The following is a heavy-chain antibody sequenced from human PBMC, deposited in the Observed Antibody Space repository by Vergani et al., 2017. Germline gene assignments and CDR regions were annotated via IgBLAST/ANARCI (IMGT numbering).Heavy chain of an antibody. CDR1: GFTFSSYS. Sequence: EVQLVESGGGLVKPGGSLRLSCAASGFTFSSYSMNWVRQAPGKGLEWVSSISSSSSYIYYADSVKGRFTISRDNAKNSLYLQMNSLRAEDTAVYYCARGKRAMIVYYYYMDVWGKGTTVTVSS. CDR3: ARGKRAMIVYYYYMDV. CDR2: ISSSSSYI. D-gene: IGHD3-22*01. J-gene: IGHJ6*03. V-gene: IGHV3-21*01.